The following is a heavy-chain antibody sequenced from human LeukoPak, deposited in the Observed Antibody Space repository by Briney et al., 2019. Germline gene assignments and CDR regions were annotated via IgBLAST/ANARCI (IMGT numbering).Heavy chain of an antibody. J-gene: IGHJ4*02. CDR3: ARDALTGYYTPPPDY. CDR1: GFTFSSYS. V-gene: IGHV3-21*01. CDR2: ISSSSSYI. D-gene: IGHD3-9*01. Sequence: GGSLRLSCAASGFTFSSYSMNWVRQAPGKGLEWVSSISSSSSYIYYADSVKGRFTISRDNAKNSLYLQMNSLRAEDTAVYYCARDALTGYYTPPPDYWGQGTLVTVSS.